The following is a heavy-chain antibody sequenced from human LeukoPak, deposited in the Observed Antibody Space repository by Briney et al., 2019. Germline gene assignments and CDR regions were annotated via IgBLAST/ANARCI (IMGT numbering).Heavy chain of an antibody. J-gene: IGHJ4*02. D-gene: IGHD1-26*01. V-gene: IGHV1-18*01. Sequence: ASVTVSCKASGYTFTSYGISWVRQAPGQGLEWMGWISAYNGNTNYAQKLQGRVTMTTDTSTSTAYMELRSLRSDDTAVYYCARDYPASYSGSYQPLDYWGQGTLVTVSS. CDR2: ISAYNGNT. CDR3: ARDYPASYSGSYQPLDY. CDR1: GYTFTSYG.